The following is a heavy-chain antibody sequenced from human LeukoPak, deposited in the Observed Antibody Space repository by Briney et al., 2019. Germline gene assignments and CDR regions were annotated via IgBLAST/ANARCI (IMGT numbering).Heavy chain of an antibody. CDR3: ARETAMVPDH. CDR2: IWYDGSNK. Sequence: PGGSLRLSCAASGFTFRSYGMHWVRQAPGKGLEWVAVIWYDGSNKHYADSVKGRFTISRDNSKNTPYLQMNSLRAEDTAVYYCARETAMVPDHWGQGTLVTVSS. J-gene: IGHJ5*02. D-gene: IGHD5-18*01. V-gene: IGHV3-33*01. CDR1: GFTFRSYG.